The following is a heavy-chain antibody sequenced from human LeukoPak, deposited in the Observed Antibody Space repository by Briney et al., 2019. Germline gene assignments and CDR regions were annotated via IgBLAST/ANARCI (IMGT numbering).Heavy chain of an antibody. CDR1: GGSISSYY. Sequence: SEAPSPTRPVPGGSISSYYWSWIRQPPGKGLGWIGDIYYSGSTNYNPSLKSRVTISVDTSKNQFSLKLSSVTAADTAVYYCARQKLSRSTYYYDSSGGGYYFDYWGQGTLVTVSS. J-gene: IGHJ4*02. D-gene: IGHD3-22*01. CDR3: ARQKLSRSTYYYDSSGGGYYFDY. CDR2: IYYSGST. V-gene: IGHV4-59*01.